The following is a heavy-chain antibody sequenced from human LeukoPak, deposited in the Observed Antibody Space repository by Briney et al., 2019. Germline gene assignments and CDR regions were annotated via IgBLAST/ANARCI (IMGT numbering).Heavy chain of an antibody. CDR1: GGSISSGDYY. CDR3: ARRDTAMVNFDY. V-gene: IGHV4-30-4*08. J-gene: IGHJ4*02. CDR2: IYYSGST. Sequence: SQTLSLTXTVSGGSISSGDYYWSWISQPPGKGLEWIGYIYYSGSTYYNPTLKSRVTISVDTSKNQFSLKLSSVTAADTAVYYCARRDTAMVNFDYWGQGTLVTVSS. D-gene: IGHD5-18*01.